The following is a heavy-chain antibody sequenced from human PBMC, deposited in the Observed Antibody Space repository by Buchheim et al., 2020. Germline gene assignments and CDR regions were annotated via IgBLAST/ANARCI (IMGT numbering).Heavy chain of an antibody. CDR2: INPSGGST. CDR1: GNTFNTYY. D-gene: IGHD6-19*01. Sequence: QVQLVQSGPEVKKPGASVKVSCKASGNTFNTYYIHWVRQAPGQGLEWMGVINPSGGSTSYSQKFQDRVTVTGDTSTTTVYMELSGLRLDDSGVYYCARMRYSNGWYGFDYWGQG. J-gene: IGHJ4*02. CDR3: ARMRYSNGWYGFDY. V-gene: IGHV1-46*02.